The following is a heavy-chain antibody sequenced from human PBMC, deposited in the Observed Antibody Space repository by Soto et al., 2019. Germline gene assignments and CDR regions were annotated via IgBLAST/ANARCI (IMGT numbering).Heavy chain of an antibody. CDR3: TKDPCTMSSCYFDF. D-gene: IGHD2-8*01. V-gene: IGHV3-23*01. CDR2: ISGCDAGT. Sequence: GGDLRLSYEGSGITCSSHAMRWDRKKQRKGLVWVSAISGCDAGTFVADSVRGRFTISRDNSKNTLYLHMTSLIVEYTAIYYCTKDPCTMSSCYFDFWGQGSLVTV. J-gene: IGHJ4*02. CDR1: GITCSSHA.